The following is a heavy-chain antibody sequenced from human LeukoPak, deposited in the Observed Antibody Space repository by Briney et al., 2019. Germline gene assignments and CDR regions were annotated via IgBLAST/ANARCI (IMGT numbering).Heavy chain of an antibody. Sequence: PGGSLRLTCAACGFTFSSYWMSWVRQAPGKGLEWMANIKQDGSEKYYVDSVKGRFTISRDNAKNSLYLQMNSLRAEDTAVYYCARGYSPNWFDPWGQGTLVTVSS. V-gene: IGHV3-7*01. CDR1: GFTFSSYW. CDR3: ARGYSPNWFDP. D-gene: IGHD2-15*01. CDR2: IKQDGSEK. J-gene: IGHJ5*02.